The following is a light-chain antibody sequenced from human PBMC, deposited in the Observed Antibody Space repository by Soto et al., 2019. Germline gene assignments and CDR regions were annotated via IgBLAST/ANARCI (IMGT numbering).Light chain of an antibody. CDR3: QQSYSTRWT. Sequence: DIQMTQSPSSLSASVGDRVTITCRASQSNSSYLNWYQQKPGKAPKLLIYAASSLQSGVPSRFSGSGSGTDFTLTIISLQPEDFATYYCQQSYSTRWTFGQGT. CDR1: QSNSSY. V-gene: IGKV1-39*01. CDR2: AAS. J-gene: IGKJ1*01.